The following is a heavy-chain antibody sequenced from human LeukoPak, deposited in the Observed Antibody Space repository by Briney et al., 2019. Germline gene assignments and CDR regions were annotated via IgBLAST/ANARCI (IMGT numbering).Heavy chain of an antibody. V-gene: IGHV3-21*01. CDR2: ISSSSSYI. Sequence: PGGSLILSCAASGLTFSSYSMNWVRQAPGKGLEWVSSISSSSSYIYYADSVKGRFTISRDNAKNSLYLQMNSLRAEDTAVYYCARDLSAGYSGYDSDYYFDYWGQGTLVTVSS. D-gene: IGHD5-12*01. CDR1: GLTFSSYS. J-gene: IGHJ4*02. CDR3: ARDLSAGYSGYDSDYYFDY.